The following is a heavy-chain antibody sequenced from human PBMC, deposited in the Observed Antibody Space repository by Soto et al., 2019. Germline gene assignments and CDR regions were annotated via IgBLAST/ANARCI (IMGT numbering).Heavy chain of an antibody. CDR2: INAGNGNT. CDR3: ARVTAAAGTGRFDP. V-gene: IGHV1-3*01. Sequence: VKVSFKASVYTFTSYAMHWVGQAPGQRLEWMGWINAGNGNTKYSQKFQGRVTITRDTSASTAYMELSSLRSEDTAVYYCARVTAAAGTGRFDPWGQGTLVTVSS. CDR1: VYTFTSYA. J-gene: IGHJ5*02. D-gene: IGHD6-13*01.